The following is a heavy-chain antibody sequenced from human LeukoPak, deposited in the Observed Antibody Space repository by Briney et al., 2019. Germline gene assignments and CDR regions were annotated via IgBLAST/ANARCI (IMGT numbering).Heavy chain of an antibody. CDR3: ARVVRELHLLDY. J-gene: IGHJ4*02. Sequence: ASVKVSCKASGYTFTSYGISWVQQAPGQGLEWMGWISAYNGNTNYAQKLQGRVTMTTDTSTSTAYMELRSLRSDDTAVYYCARVVRELHLLDYWGQGTLVTVSS. V-gene: IGHV1-18*01. CDR1: GYTFTSYG. CDR2: ISAYNGNT. D-gene: IGHD3-10*01.